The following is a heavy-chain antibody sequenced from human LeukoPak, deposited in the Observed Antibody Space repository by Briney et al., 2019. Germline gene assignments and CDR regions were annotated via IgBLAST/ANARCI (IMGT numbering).Heavy chain of an antibody. CDR3: ARVDPYDILTGRDAFDI. Sequence: PGGSLRLSCAASGFTFSSYSMNWVRQAPGKGLEWVSSISSSSSYIYYADSVKGRFTISRDNAKNSLYLQMNSLRAEDTAVYYCARVDPYDILTGRDAFDIWGQGTMVTVSS. J-gene: IGHJ3*02. V-gene: IGHV3-21*01. D-gene: IGHD3-9*01. CDR1: GFTFSSYS. CDR2: ISSSSSYI.